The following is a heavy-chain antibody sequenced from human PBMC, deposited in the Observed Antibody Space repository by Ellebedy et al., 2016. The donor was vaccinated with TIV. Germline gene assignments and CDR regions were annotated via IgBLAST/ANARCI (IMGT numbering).Heavy chain of an antibody. CDR2: INQDGSTK. CDR1: GFTFTTYW. V-gene: IGHV3-7*01. D-gene: IGHD6-13*01. Sequence: GESLKISCAASGFTFTTYWMIWVRQAPGKGLEWVAKINQDGSTKSYVDSVRGRFTISRDNARNSLYLQMNSLRADDTAVYYCARDRVGAAAADAFDIWGQGTMVTVSS. J-gene: IGHJ3*02. CDR3: ARDRVGAAAADAFDI.